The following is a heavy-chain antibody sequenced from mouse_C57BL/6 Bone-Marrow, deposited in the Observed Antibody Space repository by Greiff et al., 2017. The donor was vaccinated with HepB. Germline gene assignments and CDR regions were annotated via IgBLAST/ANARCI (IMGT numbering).Heavy chain of an antibody. CDR3: ASNYAWFAY. J-gene: IGHJ3*01. CDR2: INPSSGYT. D-gene: IGHD2-1*01. Sequence: QVQLQQPGAELVKPGASVKLSCKASGYTFTSYTMHWVKQRPGQGLEWIGYINPSSGYTKYNQKFKDKATLTADKSSSTAYMQLSSLTSEDSAVYYCASNYAWFAYWGQGTLVTVSA. V-gene: IGHV1S26*01. CDR1: GYTFTSYT.